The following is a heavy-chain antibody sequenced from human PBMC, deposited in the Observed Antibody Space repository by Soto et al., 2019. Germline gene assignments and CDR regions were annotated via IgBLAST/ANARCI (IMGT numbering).Heavy chain of an antibody. CDR1: GYSFTAYC. Sequence: GESLKISCKGSGYSFTAYCITWVRQMPGQGLEWMGRIDPSASYTHYSPAFQGHVAISVDRSINTAYLQWSGLKASDTAMYYCARMSCSRTTAYYGMDVWGQGTAVTVSS. CDR3: ARMSCSRTTAYYGMDV. J-gene: IGHJ6*02. V-gene: IGHV5-10-1*01. D-gene: IGHD2-2*01. CDR2: IDPSASYT.